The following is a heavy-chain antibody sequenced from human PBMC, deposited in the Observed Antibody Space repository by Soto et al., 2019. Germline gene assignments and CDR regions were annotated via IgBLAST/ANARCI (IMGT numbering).Heavy chain of an antibody. D-gene: IGHD2-2*01. CDR3: AREKCSSTSCNHGMDV. V-gene: IGHV3-21*01. CDR2: ITTTSTYK. CDR1: AFTFNNFP. J-gene: IGHJ6*02. Sequence: VGSLRLSCVASAFTFNNFPMHWVRQAPWKGLQWLASITTTSTYKYYADSVKGRFSISRDNAKNSLYLELTNLRSEDTAVYYCAREKCSSTSCNHGMDVWGLGTTVTVSS.